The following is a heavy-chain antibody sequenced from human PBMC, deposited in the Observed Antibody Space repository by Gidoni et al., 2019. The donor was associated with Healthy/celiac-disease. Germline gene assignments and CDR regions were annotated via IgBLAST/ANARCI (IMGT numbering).Heavy chain of an antibody. Sequence: EVQLVASGGGVVRPGGSLSLSCAASGFTFDDYVMSWVRQAPGKGLVWVSGINWNGGSTGYADSVKGRFTISRDNAKNSLYLQMNSLRAEDTALYYCARVGDPGGGFDYWGQGTLVTVSS. CDR3: ARVGDPGGGFDY. D-gene: IGHD3-10*01. CDR2: INWNGGST. CDR1: GFTFDDYV. V-gene: IGHV3-20*04. J-gene: IGHJ4*02.